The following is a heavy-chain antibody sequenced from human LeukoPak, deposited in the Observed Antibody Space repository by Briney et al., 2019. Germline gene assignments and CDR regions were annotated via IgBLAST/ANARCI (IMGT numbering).Heavy chain of an antibody. CDR1: GGTFSSYA. V-gene: IGHV1-69*01. CDR3: ARDEGYCSSTSCPISDY. Sequence: ASVKVSCKASGGTFSSYAISWVRQAPGQGLEWMGGIIPIFGTANYAQKFQGRVTITADESTSTAYMELSSLRSEDTAVYYCARDEGYCSSTSCPISDYWGQGTLVTVSS. J-gene: IGHJ4*02. CDR2: IIPIFGTA. D-gene: IGHD2-2*01.